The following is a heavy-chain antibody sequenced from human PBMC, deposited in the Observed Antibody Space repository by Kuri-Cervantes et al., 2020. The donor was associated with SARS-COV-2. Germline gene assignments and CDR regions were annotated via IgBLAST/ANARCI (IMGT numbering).Heavy chain of an antibody. CDR2: IIPIFGTA. V-gene: IGHV1-69*06. J-gene: IGHJ6*02. D-gene: IGHD6-19*01. CDR3: ARDRGEQWLVSHYYYSGMDV. Sequence: SVKVSCKASGGTFSSYAISWVRQAPGQGLEWMGGIIPIFGTANYAQKFQGRVTITADKSTSTAYMELSSLRSEDTAVYYCARDRGEQWLVSHYYYSGMDVWGQGTTVTVSS. CDR1: GGTFSSYA.